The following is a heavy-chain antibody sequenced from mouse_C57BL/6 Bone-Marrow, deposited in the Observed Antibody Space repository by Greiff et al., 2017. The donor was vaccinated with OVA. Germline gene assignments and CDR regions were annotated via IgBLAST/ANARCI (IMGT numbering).Heavy chain of an antibody. CDR3: ARDAYGSSYDWYFDV. D-gene: IGHD1-1*01. J-gene: IGHJ1*03. V-gene: IGHV7-1*01. CDR2: SRNKANDYTT. CDR1: GFTFSDFY. Sequence: EVKVVESGGGLVQSGRSLRLSCATSGFTFSDFYMEWVRQAPGKGLEWIAASRNKANDYTTEYSASVKGRFIVSRDTSHSILYLQMNALRAEDTAIDYCARDAYGSSYDWYFDVWGTGTTVTVSS.